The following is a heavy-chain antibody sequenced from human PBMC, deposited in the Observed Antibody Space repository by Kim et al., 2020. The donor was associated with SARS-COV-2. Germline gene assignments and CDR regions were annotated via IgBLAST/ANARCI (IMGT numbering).Heavy chain of an antibody. Sequence: SVKVSCKASGGTFSSYAISWVRQAPGQGLEWMGRIIPILGIANYAQKFQGRVTITADKSTSTAYMELSSLRSEDTAVYYCATHPGRWLQFEPGTLDYWGQGTLVTVSS. CDR3: ATHPGRWLQFEPGTLDY. V-gene: IGHV1-69*04. J-gene: IGHJ4*02. CDR1: GGTFSSYA. D-gene: IGHD5-12*01. CDR2: IIPILGIA.